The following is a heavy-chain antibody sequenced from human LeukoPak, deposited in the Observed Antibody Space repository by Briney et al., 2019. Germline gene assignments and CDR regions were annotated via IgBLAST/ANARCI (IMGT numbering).Heavy chain of an antibody. Sequence: PGGSLRLSCAASGFTFSSYEMNWVRQAPGKGLEWVSGISWNSGSIGYADSVKGRFTISRDNAKNSLYLQMNSLRAEDMALYYCAKDMEIVGATRDEGPGFDYWGQGTLVTVSS. CDR2: ISWNSGSI. V-gene: IGHV3-9*03. J-gene: IGHJ4*02. CDR3: AKDMEIVGATRDEGPGFDY. D-gene: IGHD1-26*01. CDR1: GFTFSSYE.